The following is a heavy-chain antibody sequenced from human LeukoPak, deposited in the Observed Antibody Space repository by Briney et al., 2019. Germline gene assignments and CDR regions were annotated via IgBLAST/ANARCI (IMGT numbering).Heavy chain of an antibody. D-gene: IGHD3-10*01. CDR1: GGSISSNNW. J-gene: IGHJ6*02. CDR2: IYHSGST. V-gene: IGHV4-4*02. CDR3: AIGSMVRGARGYYYYGMDV. Sequence: SETLSLTCAVSGGSISSNNWWSWVRQAPGKGLEWIGEIYHSGSTNYNPSLKSRVTISVDKSKNQFSLKLSSVTAADTAVYYCAIGSMVRGARGYYYYGMDVWGQGTTVTVSS.